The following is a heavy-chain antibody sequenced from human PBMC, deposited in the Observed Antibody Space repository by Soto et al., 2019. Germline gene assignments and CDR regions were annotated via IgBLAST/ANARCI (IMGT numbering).Heavy chain of an antibody. CDR2: ISGSGGST. J-gene: IGHJ3*02. Sequence: EVQLLESGGGLVQPGGSLRLSCAASGLTFSSYAMSWVRQAPGKGLEWVSGISGSGGSTYYADSVKGRFTISRDNSKNTLYLQMNNLRTEDTALYYCAKGRGTIVVTDAYDIWGQGTMVTVSS. V-gene: IGHV3-23*01. CDR3: AKGRGTIVVTDAYDI. CDR1: GLTFSSYA. D-gene: IGHD3-22*01.